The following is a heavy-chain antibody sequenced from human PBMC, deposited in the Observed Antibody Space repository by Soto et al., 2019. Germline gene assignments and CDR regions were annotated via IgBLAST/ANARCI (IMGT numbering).Heavy chain of an antibody. CDR2: VNPNNEDT. CDR1: GYTFSNYD. Sequence: QVQLVQSGAELKKPGASVKVSCKASGYTFSNYDMNWVRQATGQGPEWIGWVNPNNEDTGYAQTFQGRVTLTTDISTTTAYMELTSLRSEDTAIYYCAKVSRKGSAIDFDYWGQGTLITVSS. J-gene: IGHJ4*02. V-gene: IGHV1-8*01. CDR3: AKVSRKGSAIDFDY. D-gene: IGHD3-10*01.